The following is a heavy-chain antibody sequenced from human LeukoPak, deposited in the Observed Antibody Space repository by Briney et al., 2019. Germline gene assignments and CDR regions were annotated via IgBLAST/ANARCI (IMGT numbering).Heavy chain of an antibody. CDR3: ASLAGSGSYYTQYYFDY. CDR1: GYTFTSYY. V-gene: IGHV1-46*01. Sequence: ASVKVSCKASGYTFTSYYMHWVRQAPGQGLEWMGIINPSGGSTSYAQKFQGRVTMTRDMSTSTVYMELSSLRSEDTAVYYCASLAGSGSYYTQYYFDYWGQGTLVTVSS. CDR2: INPSGGST. J-gene: IGHJ4*02. D-gene: IGHD3-10*01.